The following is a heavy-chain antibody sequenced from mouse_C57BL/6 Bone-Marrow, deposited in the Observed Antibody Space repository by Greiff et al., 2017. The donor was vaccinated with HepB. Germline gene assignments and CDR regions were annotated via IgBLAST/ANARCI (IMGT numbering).Heavy chain of an antibody. D-gene: IGHD2-4*01. J-gene: IGHJ2*01. CDR3: TTMYDYDGDY. CDR1: GFNIKDDY. V-gene: IGHV14-4*01. Sequence: EVQLVESGAELVRPGASVKLSCTASGFNIKDDYMHWVKQRPEQGLEWIGWIDPENGDTEYASKFQGKATITADTSSNTAYLQLSSLTSEDTAVYYCTTMYDYDGDYWGQGTTLTVSS. CDR2: IDPENGDT.